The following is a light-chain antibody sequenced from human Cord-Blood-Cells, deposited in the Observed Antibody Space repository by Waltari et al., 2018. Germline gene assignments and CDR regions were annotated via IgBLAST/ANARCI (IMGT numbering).Light chain of an antibody. CDR1: QGISNY. CDR3: QQYNSYPFT. V-gene: IGKV1-16*02. Sequence: DIQMTQFPSSLSASVGARVTITCRTSQGISNYLAWIQQKPGQAPESLIYAGSSLQGGGPSEFSGSGSGADFTLTISSLQPEDFATYYCQQYNSYPFTFGPGTKVDIK. CDR2: AGS. J-gene: IGKJ3*01.